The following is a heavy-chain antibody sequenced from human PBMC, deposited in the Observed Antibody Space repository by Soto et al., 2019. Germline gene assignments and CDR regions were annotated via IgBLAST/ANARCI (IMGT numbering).Heavy chain of an antibody. J-gene: IGHJ4*02. CDR1: GYTFTGHY. CDR2: INPNTGDI. CDR3: ARGYTYGSFDN. D-gene: IGHD5-18*01. V-gene: IGHV1-2*02. Sequence: QVQLVQSGADVRKPGASVKVSGKTSGYTFTGHYIHWVRQAPGRGLEWMGWINPNTGDINYAEKFQGRVTMTRDTSISTAYMELSRLRSDDTAVYYCARGYTYGSFDNWAQGTLVTVSS.